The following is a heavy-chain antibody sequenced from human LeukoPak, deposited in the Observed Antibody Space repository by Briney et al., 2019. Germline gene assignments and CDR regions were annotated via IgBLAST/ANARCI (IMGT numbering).Heavy chain of an antibody. D-gene: IGHD3-22*01. CDR3: AREPNYYDSSGYYQIDY. CDR1: GGSISNSSYY. Sequence: SETLSLTCTVSGGSISNSSYYWSWIRQPPGKGLEWIGYIYYSGSTNYNPSLKSRVTISVDTSKNQFSLKLSSVTAADTAVYYCAREPNYYDSSGYYQIDYWGQGTLVTVSS. V-gene: IGHV4-61*01. CDR2: IYYSGST. J-gene: IGHJ4*02.